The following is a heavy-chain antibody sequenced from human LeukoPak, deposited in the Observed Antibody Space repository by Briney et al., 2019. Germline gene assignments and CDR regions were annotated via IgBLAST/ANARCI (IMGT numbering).Heavy chain of an antibody. CDR1: GGSISSSSYY. V-gene: IGHV4-39*07. D-gene: IGHD5-18*01. CDR2: IYYSGTT. Sequence: SETLSLTCTVSGGSISSSSYYWGWIRQPPGKGLEWIGSIYYSGTTSYNPSLKSRVTISVDMSKNHFSLRLRSVTAADTAMYYCARDGIQLSPLDAFNIWGQGTMVTVSS. J-gene: IGHJ3*02. CDR3: ARDGIQLSPLDAFNI.